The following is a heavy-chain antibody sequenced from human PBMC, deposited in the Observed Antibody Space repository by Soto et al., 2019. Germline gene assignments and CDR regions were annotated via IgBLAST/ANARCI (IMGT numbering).Heavy chain of an antibody. V-gene: IGHV4-34*01. J-gene: IGHJ4*02. Sequence: SETLSLTCAVYGGSFSGYYWSWIRQPPGKGLEWIGEINHSGSTNYNPSLKSRVTISVDTSKNQFSLKLSSVTAADTAVYYCARGPKVLSIDYWGQGTLVTVSS. CDR1: GGSFSGYY. CDR3: ARGPKVLSIDY. CDR2: INHSGST.